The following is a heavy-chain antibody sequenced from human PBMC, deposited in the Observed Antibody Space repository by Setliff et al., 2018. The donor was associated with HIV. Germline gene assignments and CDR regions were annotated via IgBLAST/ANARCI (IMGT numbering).Heavy chain of an antibody. CDR1: GGSISTYY. Sequence: LSLTCTVPGGSISTYYWSWIRQAPGRGLEWIGYIYYTGRTNYDPSLKSRVTISLDSSKTQFSLKLSSVTAADTAVYFCARDVGGFTVFAVPRGGFDPWGQGTLVTVSS. CDR3: ARDVGGFTVFAVPRGGFDP. CDR2: IYYTGRT. D-gene: IGHD3-3*01. J-gene: IGHJ5*02. V-gene: IGHV4-59*01.